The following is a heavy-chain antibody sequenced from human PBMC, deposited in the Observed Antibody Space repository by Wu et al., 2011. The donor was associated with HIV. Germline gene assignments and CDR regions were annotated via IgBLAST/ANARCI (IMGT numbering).Heavy chain of an antibody. CDR2: IRPDSGDT. CDR3: ARPYCSGGNCLGFDY. Sequence: QVQLVQSGAEVKKPGASVKISCKASGYTFTDYYIHWVRQAPGQGLEWMGWIRPDSGDTNYAQKFQGRVTMTADTSTSTVYMELSRLRSDDTAVYYCARPYCSGGNCLGFDYWGQGTLVTVSS. V-gene: IGHV1-2*02. D-gene: IGHD2-15*01. CDR1: GYTFTDYY. J-gene: IGHJ4*02.